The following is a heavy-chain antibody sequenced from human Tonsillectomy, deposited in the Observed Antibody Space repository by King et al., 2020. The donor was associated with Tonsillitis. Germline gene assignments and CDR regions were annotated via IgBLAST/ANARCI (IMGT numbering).Heavy chain of an antibody. CDR2: INHSGST. D-gene: IGHD6-13*01. J-gene: IGHJ5*02. CDR3: ARGPEEEQQLVGAWFDP. V-gene: IGHV4-34*01. CDR1: GGSFSGYY. Sequence: VQLQQWGAGLLKPSETLSLTCAVYGGSFSGYYWSWIRQPPGKGLEWIGEINHSGSTNYNPSLKSRVTISVDTSKNQFSLRLSSVTAADTAVYYCARGPEEEQQLVGAWFDPWGQGTLVTVSS.